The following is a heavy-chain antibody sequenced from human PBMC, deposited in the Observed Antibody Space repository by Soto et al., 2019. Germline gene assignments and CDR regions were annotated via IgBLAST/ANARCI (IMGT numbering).Heavy chain of an antibody. D-gene: IGHD7-27*01. CDR3: ATKDLTDI. Sequence: ASVKVSCQASEYTFTSYNVYGVRQAPGKGLEWMGGFNPEDGQTSYAQKFQGRVTMTEDTSTDTAYMELSSLRSEDTAVYSCATKDLTDIWGQGTMVTVSS. CDR1: EYTFTSYN. V-gene: IGHV1-24*01. J-gene: IGHJ3*02. CDR2: FNPEDGQT.